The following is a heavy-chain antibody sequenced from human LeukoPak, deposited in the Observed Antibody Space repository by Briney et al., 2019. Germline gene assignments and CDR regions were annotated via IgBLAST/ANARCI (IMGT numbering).Heavy chain of an antibody. Sequence: GGSLRLSCAASGFTFSSYSMNWVRQAPGKGLEWVSSISSSSSYIYYADSVKGRFTISRDNAKNSLYLQMNSLRAEDTAVHYCASWESSRSHLAFTYDFWSGYYGFDYWGQGTLVTVSS. V-gene: IGHV3-21*01. J-gene: IGHJ4*02. CDR3: ASWESSRSHLAFTYDFWSGYYGFDY. D-gene: IGHD3-3*01. CDR1: GFTFSSYS. CDR2: ISSSSSYI.